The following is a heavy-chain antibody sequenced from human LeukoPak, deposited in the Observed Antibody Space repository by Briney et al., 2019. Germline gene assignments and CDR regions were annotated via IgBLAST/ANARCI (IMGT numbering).Heavy chain of an antibody. J-gene: IGHJ4*02. D-gene: IGHD1-1*01. V-gene: IGHV3-49*04. CDR3: TRSASRYGTYSFDY. Sequence: GGSLRLSCTASGFTFGDYAMSWVRQAPGKGLEWVGFLRSKTYGGTTEYAASVKGRFTISRDDSKSIAYLQMNSLKTEDTAVYYCTRSASRYGTYSFDYWGQGTLVTVSS. CDR2: LRSKTYGGTT. CDR1: GFTFGDYA.